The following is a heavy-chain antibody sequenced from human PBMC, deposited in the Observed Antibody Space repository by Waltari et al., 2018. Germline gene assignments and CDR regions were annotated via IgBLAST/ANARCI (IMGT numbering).Heavy chain of an antibody. Sequence: EVQLVESGGGLVQPGGSLRLSCAASGFTFSSYWMSWVRPAPGKGLEWVANIKQDGSEKYYVDSVKGRFTISRDNAKNSLYLQMNSLRAEDTAVYYCAREYDSSGYYYLGWFDPWGQGTLVTVSS. CDR1: GFTFSSYW. CDR3: AREYDSSGYYYLGWFDP. V-gene: IGHV3-7*01. CDR2: IKQDGSEK. D-gene: IGHD3-22*01. J-gene: IGHJ5*02.